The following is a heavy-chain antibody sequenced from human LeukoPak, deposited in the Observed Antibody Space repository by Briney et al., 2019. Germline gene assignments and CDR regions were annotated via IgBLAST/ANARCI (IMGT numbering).Heavy chain of an antibody. D-gene: IGHD3-10*01. J-gene: IGHJ3*02. Sequence: ASVKVSCKASGYNFMRYGISWVRQAPGQGLEWMGWISVYNGNTHYAQTLQGRVTMTRDTSTSTVYMELRSLRYDDTAVYYCAREGIREYAFDIWGQGTMVTVSS. CDR1: GYNFMRYG. CDR3: AREGIREYAFDI. V-gene: IGHV1-18*01. CDR2: ISVYNGNT.